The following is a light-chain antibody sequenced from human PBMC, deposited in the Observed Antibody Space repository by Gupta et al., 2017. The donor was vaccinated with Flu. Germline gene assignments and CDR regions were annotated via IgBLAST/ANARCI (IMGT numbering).Light chain of an antibody. CDR2: AAS. V-gene: IGKV1-39*01. CDR3: QQSYITPLT. J-gene: IGKJ3*01. CDR1: QSISRQ. Sequence: DIPMTQSPSSLSASVGERVTITCRASQSISRQLNWYQQKPGKAPKLLIYAASSLQSGVPSRFSGSGSGTDFTLTISSLQPEDFATYYCQQSYITPLTFGPGTKVDIK.